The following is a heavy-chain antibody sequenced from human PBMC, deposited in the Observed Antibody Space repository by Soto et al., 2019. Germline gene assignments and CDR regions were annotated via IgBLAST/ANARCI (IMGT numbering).Heavy chain of an antibody. CDR1: RFTFSSYW. CDR3: AKDLWIAVAGTSFDY. CDR2: IKQDGSDK. V-gene: IGHV3-7*03. D-gene: IGHD6-19*01. Sequence: GGSLRLSCAASRFTFSSYWMGWVRQAPGKGLEWVANIKQDGSDKYYVDSVKGRFTISRDNSKNSLYLQMNSLRAEDTAVYYCAKDLWIAVAGTSFDYWGQGTLVTVSS. J-gene: IGHJ4*02.